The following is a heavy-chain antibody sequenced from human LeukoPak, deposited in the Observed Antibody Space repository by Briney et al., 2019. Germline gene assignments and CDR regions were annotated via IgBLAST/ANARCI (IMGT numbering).Heavy chain of an antibody. CDR2: ISYDGSNK. CDR1: GFTFSSYA. J-gene: IGHJ5*02. Sequence: GGSLRLSCAASGFTFSSYAMHWVRQVPGKGLEWVAVISYDGSNKYYADSVKGRFTISRDNSKNTLYLQMNSLRAEDTAVYYCARGVAEQWLVQRWFDPWGQGTLVTVSS. CDR3: ARGVAEQWLVQRWFDP. V-gene: IGHV3-30*04. D-gene: IGHD6-19*01.